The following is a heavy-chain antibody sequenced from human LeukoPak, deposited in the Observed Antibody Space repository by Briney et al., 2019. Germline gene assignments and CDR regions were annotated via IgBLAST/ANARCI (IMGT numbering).Heavy chain of an antibody. CDR3: AKDRTLVRGVSDY. D-gene: IGHD3-10*01. CDR1: GFTFSSNA. Sequence: PGGSLRLSCAASGFTFSSNAMSWVRQAPGKGLEWVSAISGSGATTSYADSVKGRFTISRDNSKSTLYLQMNSLRAEDTAVYYCAKDRTLVRGVSDYWGQGTLVTVSS. CDR2: ISGSGATT. V-gene: IGHV3-23*01. J-gene: IGHJ4*02.